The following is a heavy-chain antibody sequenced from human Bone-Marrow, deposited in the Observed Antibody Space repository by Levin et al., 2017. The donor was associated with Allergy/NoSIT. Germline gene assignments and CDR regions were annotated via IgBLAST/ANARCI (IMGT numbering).Heavy chain of an antibody. D-gene: IGHD5-18*01. CDR3: ARGADTYGHFDY. CDR2: ISYDGSNK. CDR1: GFLFNNYA. Sequence: LSLTCAASGFLFNNYAMHWVRQAPGKGLEWVAIISYDGSNKYYADSVKGRFIISRDNSKNMAYLQMNSLRGDDTAIYYCARGADTYGHFDYWGQGTLVTVSS. J-gene: IGHJ4*02. V-gene: IGHV3-30*04.